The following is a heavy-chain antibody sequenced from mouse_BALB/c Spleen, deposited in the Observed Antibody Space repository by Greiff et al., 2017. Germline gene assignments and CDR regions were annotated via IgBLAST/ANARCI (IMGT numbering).Heavy chain of an antibody. V-gene: IGHV5-12-1*01. CDR1: GFAFSSYD. CDR2: ISSGGGST. Sequence: EVQVVESGGGLVKPGGSLKLSCAASGFAFSSYDMSWVRQTPEKRLEWVAYISSGGGSTYYPDTVKGRFTISRDNAKNTLYLQMSSLKSEDTAMYYCARHTSMDYWGQGTSVTVSS. D-gene: IGHD5-1*01. J-gene: IGHJ4*01. CDR3: ARHTSMDY.